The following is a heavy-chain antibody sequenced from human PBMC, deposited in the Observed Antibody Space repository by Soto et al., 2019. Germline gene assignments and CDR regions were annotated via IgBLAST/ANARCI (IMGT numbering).Heavy chain of an antibody. Sequence: QVQLVQSGAEVKRPGASVKVSCKASGYTFTVYYLHWLRQAPGQGREWMGWINPSSGDTNYAQKLQGWATMTRDTSISTVYMELSRLTSDDTAVYYCARGPSSSSFDYWGQGTLGTVSS. D-gene: IGHD2-2*01. V-gene: IGHV1-2*04. J-gene: IGHJ4*02. CDR2: INPSSGDT. CDR3: ARGPSSSSFDY. CDR1: GYTFTVYY.